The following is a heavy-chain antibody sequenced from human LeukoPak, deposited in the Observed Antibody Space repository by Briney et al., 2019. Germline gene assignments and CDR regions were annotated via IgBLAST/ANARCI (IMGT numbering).Heavy chain of an antibody. V-gene: IGHV4-34*01. Sequence: SETLSLTCAVYNGFDSYYMTIVRQPPGKGLEWVGEITYRGSGNYNSSPKGRATISINVSQRQFSLSLRSVTAADTATYYCGVYGGDWRFDFWGQGTPITVSS. CDR2: ITYRGSG. CDR3: GVYGGDWRFDF. D-gene: IGHD2-21*02. CDR1: NGFDSYY. J-gene: IGHJ4*02.